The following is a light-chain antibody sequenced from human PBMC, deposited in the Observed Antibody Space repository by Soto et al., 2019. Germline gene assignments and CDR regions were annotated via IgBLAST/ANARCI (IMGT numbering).Light chain of an antibody. J-gene: IGLJ2*01. Sequence: QSVRTQPPSASGTPGQRVTISCYESSSNIGSNTVNWYQQLPGTAPKVLIHSNNQRPSGVPDRFSGSKSGTSASLATSGLQSEDEADYYCAAWDDSLNGVVFGGGTKLTVL. V-gene: IGLV1-44*01. CDR1: SSNIGSNT. CDR2: SNN. CDR3: AAWDDSLNGVV.